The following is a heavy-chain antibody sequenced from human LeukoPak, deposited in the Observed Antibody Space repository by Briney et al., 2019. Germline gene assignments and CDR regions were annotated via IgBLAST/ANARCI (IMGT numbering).Heavy chain of an antibody. CDR3: ARQLYCSGSSCYSYSWFDP. V-gene: IGHV4-39*01. Sequence: SETLSLTCTVAGGSISSSSDYWGWIRQPPGKGLEWIGSIYYSGSTYYNPSLKSRVTISVDTSKNQFSLKLSSVTAADTAVYYCARQLYCSGSSCYSYSWFDPRGQGTLVTVSS. D-gene: IGHD2-15*01. CDR2: IYYSGST. J-gene: IGHJ5*02. CDR1: GGSISSSSDY.